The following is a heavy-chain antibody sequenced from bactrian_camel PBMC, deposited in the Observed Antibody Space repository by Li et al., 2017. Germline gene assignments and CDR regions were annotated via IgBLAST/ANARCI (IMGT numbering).Heavy chain of an antibody. CDR1: GLTFDDAD. CDR2: IYRNGST. J-gene: IGHJ4*01. V-gene: IGHV3S66*01. CDR3: AAGRTVVGGRGFVD. Sequence: VQLVESGGGSVQTGGSLRLSCTTSGLTFDDADMAWYRQVPGRECELVSDIYRNGSTEYADSVKGRSTISQDRDENTLILQMNSLKPEDTAVYYCAAGRTVVGGRGFVDWGQGTQVTVS. D-gene: IGHD6*01.